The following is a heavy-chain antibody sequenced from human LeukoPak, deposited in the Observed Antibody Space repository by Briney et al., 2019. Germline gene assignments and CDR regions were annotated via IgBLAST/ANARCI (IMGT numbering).Heavy chain of an antibody. V-gene: IGHV3-33*01. J-gene: IGHJ3*02. CDR2: IWYDGSNK. D-gene: IGHD3-10*01. CDR3: VTAYYYGSGSDGAFDI. CDR1: GFTFSSYG. Sequence: PGGSLRLSCAASGFTFSSYGMHWVRQAPGEGLEWVAVIWYDGSNKYYADSVKGRFTISRDNSKNTLYLQMNSLRAEDTAVYYCVTAYYYGSGSDGAFDIWGQGTMVTVSS.